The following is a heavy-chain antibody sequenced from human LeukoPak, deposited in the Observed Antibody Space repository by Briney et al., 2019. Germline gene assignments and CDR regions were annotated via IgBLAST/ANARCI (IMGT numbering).Heavy chain of an antibody. D-gene: IGHD3-10*01. CDR2: ISTYSGDT. J-gene: IGHJ4*02. CDR3: ARVRTSYGSGSLYYFDY. CDR1: GYTFTTYG. Sequence: GASVKVSCKASGYTFTTYGISWVRQAPGQGLEWIGWISTYSGDTNYAQKLQGRVTMTADTSTSTTYMELSSLRSEDTAVYYCARVRTSYGSGSLYYFDYWGQGTLVTVSS. V-gene: IGHV1-18*01.